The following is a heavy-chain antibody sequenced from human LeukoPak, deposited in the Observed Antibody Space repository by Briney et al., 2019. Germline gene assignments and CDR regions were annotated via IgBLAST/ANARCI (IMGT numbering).Heavy chain of an antibody. J-gene: IGHJ6*02. Sequence: SETLSLTCTVSGGSISSYYWSWIRQPPGKGLEWIGYIYYSGSTNYNPSLKSRVTISVDTSKNQFSLKLSAVTAADTAVYYCARTAYYYYGMDVWGQGTTVTVSS. V-gene: IGHV4-59*08. CDR2: IYYSGST. CDR1: GGSISSYY. CDR3: ARTAYYYYGMDV.